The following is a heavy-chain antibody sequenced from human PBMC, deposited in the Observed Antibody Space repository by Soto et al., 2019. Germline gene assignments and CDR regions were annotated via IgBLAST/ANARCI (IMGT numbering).Heavy chain of an antibody. CDR2: IYYSGST. D-gene: IGHD3-3*01. V-gene: IGHV4-59*01. CDR3: ARGDFLEWSPHPQRPNWFDP. J-gene: IGHJ5*02. CDR1: GGSISSYY. Sequence: QVQLQESGPGLVKPSETLSLTCTVSGGSISSYYWSWIRQPPGKGLEWIGYIYYSGSTNYNPSLRRLVTRSVAPAKSQLTLKLSSVTAADTAVYYCARGDFLEWSPHPQRPNWFDPWGQGTLVTVSS.